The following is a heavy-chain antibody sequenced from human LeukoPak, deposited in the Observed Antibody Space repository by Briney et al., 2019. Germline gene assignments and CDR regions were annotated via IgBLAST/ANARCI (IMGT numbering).Heavy chain of an antibody. Sequence: GGSLRLSCAASGFTFSSYAMHWVRQAPGKGLEGGAVISYDGSNKYYADSVKGRFTISRDNSKNTLYLQMNSLRAEDTAVYYCARDKNYYDSSGYTSLDYWGQGTLVTVSS. J-gene: IGHJ4*02. CDR2: ISYDGSNK. CDR1: GFTFSSYA. D-gene: IGHD3-22*01. V-gene: IGHV3-30-3*01. CDR3: ARDKNYYDSSGYTSLDY.